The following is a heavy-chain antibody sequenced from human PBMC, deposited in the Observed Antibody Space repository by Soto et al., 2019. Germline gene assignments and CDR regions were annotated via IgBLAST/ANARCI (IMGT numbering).Heavy chain of an antibody. J-gene: IGHJ3*02. CDR1: GGSISSGGYS. CDR3: ARVVEYYDILTGYSNDAFDI. Sequence: SETLSLTCAVSGGSISSGGYSWSWIRQPPGEGLEWIGYIYHSGSTYYNPSLKSRVTISVDTSKNQFSLKLSSVTAADTAVYYCARVVEYYDILTGYSNDAFDIWGQGTMVT. D-gene: IGHD3-9*01. V-gene: IGHV4-30-2*01. CDR2: IYHSGST.